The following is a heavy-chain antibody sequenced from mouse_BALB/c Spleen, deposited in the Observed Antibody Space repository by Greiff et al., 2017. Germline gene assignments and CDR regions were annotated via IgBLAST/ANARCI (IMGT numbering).Heavy chain of an antibody. CDR2: IDPANGNT. V-gene: IGHV14-3*02. CDR3: ARSVANWDGLCAMDY. J-gene: IGHJ4*01. Sequence: VQLQQSGAELVKPGASVKLSCTASGFNIKDTYMHWVKQRPEQGLEWIGRIDPANGNTKYDPKFQGKATITADTSSNTAYLQLSSLTSEDTAVYYCARSVANWDGLCAMDYWGQGTSVTVSS. D-gene: IGHD4-1*01. CDR1: GFNIKDTY.